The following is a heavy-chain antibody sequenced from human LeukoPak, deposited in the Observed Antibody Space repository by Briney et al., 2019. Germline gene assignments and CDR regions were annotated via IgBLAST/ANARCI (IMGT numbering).Heavy chain of an antibody. Sequence: PGGSLRLSCAASGFTFSSYAIHWVRQAPGKGLEWVAVISYDGSNKYYADSVKGRFTISRDNSKNTLYLQMNSLRAEDTAVYYCARDLSEQWLVYYFDYWGQGTLVTVSS. CDR3: ARDLSEQWLVYYFDY. D-gene: IGHD6-19*01. J-gene: IGHJ4*02. V-gene: IGHV3-30-3*01. CDR1: GFTFSSYA. CDR2: ISYDGSNK.